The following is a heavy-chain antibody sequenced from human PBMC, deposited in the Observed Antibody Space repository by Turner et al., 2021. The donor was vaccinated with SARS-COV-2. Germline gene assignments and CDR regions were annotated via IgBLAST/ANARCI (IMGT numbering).Heavy chain of an antibody. V-gene: IGHV3-30*18. Sequence: QVQLVESGGGVVTPGRSLRLSCAASGFTFSSYGMHWVRQAPGKGLEWVAVISYDGSNKYYADSVKGRFTISRYNSKNTLSLQMNSLRAEDTAVYYCAKEGLLVSLDYWGQGTPVTVSS. D-gene: IGHD2-15*01. CDR3: AKEGLLVSLDY. CDR1: GFTFSSYG. CDR2: ISYDGSNK. J-gene: IGHJ4*02.